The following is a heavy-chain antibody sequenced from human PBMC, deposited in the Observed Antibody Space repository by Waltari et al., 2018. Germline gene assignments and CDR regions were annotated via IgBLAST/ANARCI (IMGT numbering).Heavy chain of an antibody. D-gene: IGHD6-19*01. Sequence: EVQLLESGGGLVQSGGSLRLSCVASGFTFSSYVMTWVRQAPGKGLEGVATITGGGGTTYYADSVKGRFTISRDNSENTMYLQMNSLRGEDTALYYCARNWAGIKQYYFDYWGQGSLVTVSS. CDR2: ITGGGGTT. J-gene: IGHJ4*02. V-gene: IGHV3-23*01. CDR3: ARNWAGIKQYYFDY. CDR1: GFTFSSYV.